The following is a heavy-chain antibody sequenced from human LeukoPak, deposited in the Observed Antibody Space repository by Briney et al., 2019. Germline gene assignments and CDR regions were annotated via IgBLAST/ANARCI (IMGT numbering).Heavy chain of an antibody. CDR2: ISSDGNDK. Sequence: GGSLRLSCAASGVTFSSYGMRWVRQAPGKGLEWVALISSDGNDKLYGDSAKGRFTISRDGSKSTLYLQMNSLRAEDTAVYYCTTKVIRGNSGDDYDDWGQGALVTVSS. V-gene: IGHV3-30*03. CDR3: TTKVIRGNSGDDYDD. CDR1: GVTFSSYG. J-gene: IGHJ4*02. D-gene: IGHD5-12*01.